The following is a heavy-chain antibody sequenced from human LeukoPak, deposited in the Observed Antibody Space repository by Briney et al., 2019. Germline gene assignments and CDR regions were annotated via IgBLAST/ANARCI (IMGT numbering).Heavy chain of an antibody. J-gene: IGHJ6*03. Sequence: PGGSLRLSCAASGFTFSTYGMHWVRQAPGKGLEWVAFIRFDGSKKYYSDSVKGRFTISRDNSKNTLYLQMNSLRAEDTAVYYCAKGHPGIYYYYYMDVWGKGTTVTISS. V-gene: IGHV3-30*02. CDR3: AKGHPGIYYYYYMDV. CDR2: IRFDGSKK. CDR1: GFTFSTYG. D-gene: IGHD1-14*01.